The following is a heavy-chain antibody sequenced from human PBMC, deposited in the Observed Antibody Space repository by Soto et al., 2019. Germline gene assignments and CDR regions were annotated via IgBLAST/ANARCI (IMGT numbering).Heavy chain of an antibody. CDR3: ARVPPYYGSGSYYPQNWFDP. D-gene: IGHD3-10*01. CDR1: GYTFTSYD. V-gene: IGHV1-8*01. CDR2: MNPNSGNT. Sequence: ASVKVSCKASGYTFTSYDINWVRQATGQGLEWMGWMNPNSGNTGYAQKFQGRVTMTRNTSISTAYMELSSLGSEDTAVYYCARVPPYYGSGSYYPQNWFDPWGQGTLVTVSS. J-gene: IGHJ5*02.